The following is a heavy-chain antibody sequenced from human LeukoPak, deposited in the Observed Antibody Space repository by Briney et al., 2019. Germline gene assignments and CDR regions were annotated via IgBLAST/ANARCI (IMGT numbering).Heavy chain of an antibody. CDR1: RFTFRSYV. V-gene: IGHV3-30*04. D-gene: IGHD2-2*01. CDR2: ISFDGTNK. Sequence: GGPLRLSCSASRFTFRSYVMHWVRQAPGKGLEWVAFISFDGTNKYYVDSVKGRFTISRDNSENTVTLQMHSLRVEDTAVYYFAGEVDQYLDYWGQGTLVTVSS. J-gene: IGHJ4*02. CDR3: AGEVDQYLDY.